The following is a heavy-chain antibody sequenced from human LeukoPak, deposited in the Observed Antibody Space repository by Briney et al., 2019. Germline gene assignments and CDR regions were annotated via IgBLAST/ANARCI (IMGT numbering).Heavy chain of an antibody. CDR2: LYRGGET. Sequence: PGGSLRLSCAASGFPVSSNYMSWVRQAPGKGLEWVSVLYRGGETYYADSVKGRFTISRDNYKNTLYLQMNSLRAEDTAVYYCARDFYGDYDYWGQGTLVTVSS. CDR3: ARDFYGDYDY. D-gene: IGHD4-17*01. J-gene: IGHJ4*02. V-gene: IGHV3-53*01. CDR1: GFPVSSNY.